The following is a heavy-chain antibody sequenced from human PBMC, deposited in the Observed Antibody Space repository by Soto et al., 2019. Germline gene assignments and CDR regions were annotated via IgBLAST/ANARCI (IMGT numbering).Heavy chain of an antibody. Sequence: QVQLQESGPGLVKPSETLSLTCNVSGDSISNYYWSWIRQPPGKGLEWIGYIYYSGSTNSNPSLKSRVTISVDTTKNHFSLKLNSGTAADTAVYYCARHLWVGSSWYLGAVDIWGQGTMVTVSS. CDR3: ARHLWVGSSWYLGAVDI. V-gene: IGHV4-59*08. CDR2: IYYSGST. J-gene: IGHJ3*02. D-gene: IGHD6-13*01. CDR1: GDSISNYY.